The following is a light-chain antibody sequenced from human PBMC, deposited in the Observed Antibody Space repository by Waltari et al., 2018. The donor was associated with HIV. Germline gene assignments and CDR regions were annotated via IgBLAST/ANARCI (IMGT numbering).Light chain of an antibody. CDR3: SSYAGTRYV. CDR2: EVN. Sequence: QSALTQPPSASGSPGQSVTISCTGTSSDVACYNYVSWYQQHPGKAPKLIIYEVNKRPSGVPDRFSGSKSGNTASLTVSGLQAEDEADYYYSSYAGTRYVFGTGTKVTVL. CDR1: SSDVACYNY. J-gene: IGLJ1*01. V-gene: IGLV2-8*01.